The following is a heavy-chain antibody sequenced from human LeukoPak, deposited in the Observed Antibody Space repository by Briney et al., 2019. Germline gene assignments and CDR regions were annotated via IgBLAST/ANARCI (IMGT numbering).Heavy chain of an antibody. CDR1: GGTFSSYA. Sequence: SVKVSCKASGGTFSSYAISWVRQAPGQGLEWMGGIIPIFGTANYAQKFQGRVTITTDKSTSTAYMELSSLRSEDTAVYYCARDMVRGVSSTPMDVWGKGTTVTVSS. J-gene: IGHJ6*03. CDR2: IIPIFGTA. CDR3: ARDMVRGVSSTPMDV. V-gene: IGHV1-69*05. D-gene: IGHD3-10*01.